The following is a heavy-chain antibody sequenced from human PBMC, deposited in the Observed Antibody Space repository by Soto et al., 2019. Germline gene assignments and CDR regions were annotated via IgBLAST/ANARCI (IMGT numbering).Heavy chain of an antibody. CDR3: AREGYTAFDI. J-gene: IGHJ3*02. Sequence: QVQLVESGGGVVQPGRSPRLSCAASGFTFSSYGMHWVRQAPGKGLEWVAVIWYDGSNKYYADSVKGRFTISRDNSKNTLYLQMNSLRAEDTAVYYCAREGYTAFDIWGQGTMVTVSS. CDR2: IWYDGSNK. V-gene: IGHV3-33*01. D-gene: IGHD5-12*01. CDR1: GFTFSSYG.